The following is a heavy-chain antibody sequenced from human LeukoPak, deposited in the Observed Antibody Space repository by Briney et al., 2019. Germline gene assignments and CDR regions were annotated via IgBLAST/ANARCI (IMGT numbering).Heavy chain of an antibody. V-gene: IGHV3-7*01. D-gene: IGHD1-26*01. CDR3: VRGGWELDY. Sequence: GGSLRLSCVTSGFTFKYYWMAWIRQDPGKGLEWVAHIKEDGTEKYYVDSVKGRFTIAKDDATNSLFLQMNSLRADDTAVYYCVRGGWELDYWGQGTPVTVSP. J-gene: IGHJ4*02. CDR2: IKEDGTEK. CDR1: GFTFKYYW.